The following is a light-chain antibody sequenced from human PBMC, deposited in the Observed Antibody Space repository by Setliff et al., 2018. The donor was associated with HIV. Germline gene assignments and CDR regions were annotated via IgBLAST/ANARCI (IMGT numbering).Light chain of an antibody. J-gene: IGLJ1*01. V-gene: IGLV2-14*03. CDR2: DVD. CDR3: SSYTSSKSHV. CDR1: SNDVGAYNQ. Sequence: QSALTQPASVSGSPGRSITISCTGTSNDVGAYNQVSWYQQHPGKAPKLMIYDVDQRPSGVSDRFSGSKSGNTASLTISGLQAEDDADYYCSSYTSSKSHVFGTGTKVTVL.